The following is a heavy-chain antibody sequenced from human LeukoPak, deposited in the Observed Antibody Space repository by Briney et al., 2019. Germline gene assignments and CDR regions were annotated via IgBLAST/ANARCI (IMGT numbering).Heavy chain of an antibody. D-gene: IGHD6-6*01. J-gene: IGHJ4*02. V-gene: IGHV3-7*01. CDR2: IKQVGSQR. CDR3: ARRGGSSSRRSPIDY. CDR1: GFTFSDYW. Sequence: GGSLRLSCTASGFTFSDYWMTWVRQAPGKGPEWVANIKQVGSQRYYVDSVRGRFTISRDSAKNSLFLQMNGLRAEDTAVYYCARRGGSSSRRSPIDYWGQGTLVTVSS.